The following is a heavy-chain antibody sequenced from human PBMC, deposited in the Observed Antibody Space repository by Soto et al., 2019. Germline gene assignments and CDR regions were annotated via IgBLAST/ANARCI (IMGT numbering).Heavy chain of an antibody. Sequence: GGSLRLSCAASGFTFSSYAMHWVRQAPGKGLEWVAVISYDGSNKYYADSVKGRFTISRDNSKNTLYLQMNSLRAEDTAVYYCARDQGEDSSGWYSYYYYGMDVWGQGTTITVSS. J-gene: IGHJ6*02. CDR2: ISYDGSNK. V-gene: IGHV3-30-3*01. D-gene: IGHD6-19*01. CDR1: GFTFSSYA. CDR3: ARDQGEDSSGWYSYYYYGMDV.